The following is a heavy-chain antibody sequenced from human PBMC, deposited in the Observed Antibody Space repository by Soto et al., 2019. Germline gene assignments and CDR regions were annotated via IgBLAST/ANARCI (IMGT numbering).Heavy chain of an antibody. CDR3: VRGGSNYAS. Sequence: PGGSLSLSCTASGFTFSDSWMPWVRQAPGKGLEWVARIKPDESEKKYADSVKGRFSISRDNAKNSMYLQMDSLRGEDTAVYYCVRGGSNYASWGQGTLVTVSS. J-gene: IGHJ5*02. CDR2: IKPDESEK. V-gene: IGHV3-7*01. D-gene: IGHD4-4*01. CDR1: GFTFSDSW.